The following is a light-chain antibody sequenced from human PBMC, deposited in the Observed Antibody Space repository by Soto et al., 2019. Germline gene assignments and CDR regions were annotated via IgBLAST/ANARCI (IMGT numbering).Light chain of an antibody. CDR3: FSYAGSYSFV. Sequence: QSALTQPRSVSGSPGQSVTISCTGTSSDVGGYSYVSWYQQHPGKAPKLMMYDVKTRPSGIPDRFSGSKSGNTASLTISGLQAEDEADYHCFSYAGSYSFVFGSGTKLTVL. J-gene: IGLJ1*01. CDR1: SSDVGGYSY. CDR2: DVK. V-gene: IGLV2-11*01.